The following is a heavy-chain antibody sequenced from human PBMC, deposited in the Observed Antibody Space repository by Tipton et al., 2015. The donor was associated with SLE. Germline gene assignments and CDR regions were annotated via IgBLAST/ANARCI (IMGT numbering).Heavy chain of an antibody. CDR2: IYYSGST. V-gene: IGHV4-31*03. J-gene: IGHJ4*02. CDR3: ARVSYYDSSGYYSFDY. D-gene: IGHD3-22*01. CDR1: GGSISSGGYY. Sequence: TLSLTCTVSGGSISSGGYYWSWIRQHPGKGLEWIGYIYYSGSTYYNPSLKSRVTISVDTSKNQFSRKLSSVTAADTAVYYCARVSYYDSSGYYSFDYWGQGTLVTVSS.